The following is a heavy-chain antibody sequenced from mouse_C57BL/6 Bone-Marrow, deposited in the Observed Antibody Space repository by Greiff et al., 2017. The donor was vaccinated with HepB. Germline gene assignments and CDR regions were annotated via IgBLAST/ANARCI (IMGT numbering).Heavy chain of an antibody. CDR1: GFTFSDYY. Sequence: EVKLMESEGGLVQPGSSMKLSCTASGFTFSDYYMAWVRQVPEKGLEWVANINYDGSSTYYLDSLKSRFIISIDNAKNILYLQMSSLKSEDTATYYCARAPITTWGQGTLVTVSA. J-gene: IGHJ3*02. CDR2: INYDGSST. D-gene: IGHD1-2*01. V-gene: IGHV5-16*01. CDR3: ARAPITT.